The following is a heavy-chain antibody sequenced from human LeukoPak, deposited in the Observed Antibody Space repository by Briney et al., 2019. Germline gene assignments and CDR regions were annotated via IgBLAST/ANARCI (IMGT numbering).Heavy chain of an antibody. CDR1: GASISSYF. D-gene: IGHD3-22*01. J-gene: IGHJ6*03. CDR3: ARNTSGYYSKHYYFYMDV. Sequence: PSETLSLTCSVSGASISSYFWSWIRQPPGKGLEWIGYIYYSGTTNYNPSLKSRIAISLDTSKKQFSLRMRSVTAADTAVYYCARNTSGYYSKHYYFYMDVWGKGTTVTVSS. CDR2: IYYSGTT. V-gene: IGHV4-59*01.